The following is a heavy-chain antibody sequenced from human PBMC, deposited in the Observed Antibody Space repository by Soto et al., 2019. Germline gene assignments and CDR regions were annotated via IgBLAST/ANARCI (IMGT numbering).Heavy chain of an antibody. V-gene: IGHV1-2*04. Sequence: ASLKVSCKSSGYTFTGYDMRWLRQAPGQGLEWMGWINPNSGGTHYAEQFQGWVTMSRDTSISRAYVGLSRRRSEDTSVYYCAREQRSFRITGTTSLGDWGQGTLVTVSS. CDR2: INPNSGGT. CDR1: GYTFTGYD. J-gene: IGHJ4*02. D-gene: IGHD1-20*01. CDR3: AREQRSFRITGTTSLGD.